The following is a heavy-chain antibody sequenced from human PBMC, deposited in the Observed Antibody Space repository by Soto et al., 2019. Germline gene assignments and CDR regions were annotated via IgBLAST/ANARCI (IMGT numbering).Heavy chain of an antibody. CDR1: GFTFSSYA. Sequence: EVQLLESGGGLVQPGGSLRLSCAASGFTFSSYAMSWVRQAPGKGLEWVSAISGSGGSTYYADSVKGRFTISRDNSKNSLYLQMNSLRAEDTAVYYCARDSPPFWSGYPAAFDIWGQGTMVTVSS. J-gene: IGHJ3*02. D-gene: IGHD3-3*01. CDR2: ISGSGGST. V-gene: IGHV3-23*01. CDR3: ARDSPPFWSGYPAAFDI.